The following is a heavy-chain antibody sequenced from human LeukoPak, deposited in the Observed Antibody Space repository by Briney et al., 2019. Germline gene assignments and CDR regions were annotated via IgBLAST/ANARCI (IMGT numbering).Heavy chain of an antibody. J-gene: IGHJ6*03. D-gene: IGHD3-3*01. Sequence: PGRSLRLSCAASGFTFSSYGMHWVRQAPGKGLEWVAVIWYDGSNKYYADSVKGRFTISRDNSENTLYLQMNSLRAEDTAVYYCARGYDFGYYMDVWGKGTTVTVSS. CDR3: ARGYDFGYYMDV. CDR2: IWYDGSNK. CDR1: GFTFSSYG. V-gene: IGHV3-33*01.